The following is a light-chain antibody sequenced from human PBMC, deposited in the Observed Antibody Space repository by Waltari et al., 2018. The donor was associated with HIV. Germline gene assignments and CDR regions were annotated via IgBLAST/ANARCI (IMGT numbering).Light chain of an antibody. CDR1: QDISNY. CDR3: QQFDHLPYT. Sequence: DIQLAQSPSSLSASIGDRITITCQASQDISNYLNWYQHKPGKAPKLLIYDASNLQTGVPSRFSGSGSVTDFTFTITSLQPEDFATYYCQQFDHLPYTFGQGTRLEIK. V-gene: IGKV1-33*01. CDR2: DAS. J-gene: IGKJ2*01.